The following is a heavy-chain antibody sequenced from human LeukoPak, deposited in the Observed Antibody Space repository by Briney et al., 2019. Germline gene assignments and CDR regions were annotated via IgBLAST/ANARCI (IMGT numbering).Heavy chain of an antibody. Sequence: PGGSLRLSCAASGFTFSSYAMHWVRQAPGKGLEWVAVISYDGSNKYYADSVKGRFTISRDNSKNTLYLQMNSLRAEDTAVYYCAKDGVAYCGGDCYSYYYYYMDVWGKGTTVTISS. J-gene: IGHJ6*03. CDR3: AKDGVAYCGGDCYSYYYYYMDV. V-gene: IGHV3-30-3*01. D-gene: IGHD2-21*01. CDR2: ISYDGSNK. CDR1: GFTFSSYA.